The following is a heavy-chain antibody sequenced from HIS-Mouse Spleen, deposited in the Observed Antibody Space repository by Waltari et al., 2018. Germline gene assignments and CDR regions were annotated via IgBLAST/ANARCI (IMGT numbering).Heavy chain of an antibody. Sequence: QVQLQESGPGLVKPSETLSLTCTVSGGSISSYYWSWIRQPAGKGLEWIGRIYTSGSTNYNPSLKSRVTMSVDTSKSQFSLKLGSVTAADTAVYYCARDPGYSYGYAYYYYGMDVWGQGTTVTVSS. D-gene: IGHD5-18*01. CDR1: GGSISSYY. CDR3: ARDPGYSYGYAYYYYGMDV. CDR2: IYTSGST. V-gene: IGHV4-4*07. J-gene: IGHJ6*02.